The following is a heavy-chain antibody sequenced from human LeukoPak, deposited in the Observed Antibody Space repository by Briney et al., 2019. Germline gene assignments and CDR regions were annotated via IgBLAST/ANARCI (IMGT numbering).Heavy chain of an antibody. V-gene: IGHV4-59*08. J-gene: IGHJ4*02. CDR3: ARHYYDRSDSYSFDY. CDR1: GGSISGYY. CDR2: IFSSGST. Sequence: SETLSLTCTVSGGSISGYYWSWIRQPPGKGLEWIGHIFSSGSTNYNPSLKSRVTISEDTSVNQFSLKLSSVTAADTAVYYCARHYYDRSDSYSFDYWGQGTLVTVSS. D-gene: IGHD3-22*01.